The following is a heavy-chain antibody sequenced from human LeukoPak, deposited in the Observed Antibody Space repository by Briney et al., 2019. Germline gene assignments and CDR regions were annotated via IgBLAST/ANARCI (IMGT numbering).Heavy chain of an antibody. V-gene: IGHV3-23*03. J-gene: IGHJ5*02. CDR3: ALSRGSGNYNWFDP. D-gene: IGHD3-10*01. CDR2: ISNGGINT. Sequence: PGGSLRLSCAASGFTFSSYAMNWFRQVPGQGPEWVSVISNGGINTYYADSVKGRFTISRDNSKNTLYLQMNNLRAEDTAVYHCALSRGSGNYNWFDPWGQGTLVIVSS. CDR1: GFTFSSYA.